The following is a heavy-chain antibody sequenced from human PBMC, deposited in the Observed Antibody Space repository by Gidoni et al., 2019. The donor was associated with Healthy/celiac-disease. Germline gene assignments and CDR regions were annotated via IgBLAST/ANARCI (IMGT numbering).Heavy chain of an antibody. J-gene: IGHJ3*02. V-gene: IGHV3-23*01. D-gene: IGHD1-20*01. CDR2: ISGSGGST. Sequence: EVQLLESGGGLVQPGGSLRLSCAASGFTFRSYAMSWVRQAPGQGLEWVSAISGSGGSTYYADSVKGRFTISRDKSKNTLYLQMNSLRAEDTAVYYCAKAIWDYNWNEPDAFDIWGQGTMVTVSS. CDR1: GFTFRSYA. CDR3: AKAIWDYNWNEPDAFDI.